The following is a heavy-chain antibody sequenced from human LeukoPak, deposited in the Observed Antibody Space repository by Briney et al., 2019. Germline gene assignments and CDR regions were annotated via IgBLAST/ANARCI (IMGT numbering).Heavy chain of an antibody. Sequence: SETLSLTCTVSGGSISSSSYYWGWIRQPPGKGLEWIGSIYYSGSTYYNPSLKSRVTISVDTSKNQFSLKLSSVTAADTAVYYCASAAAAGSPYFDYWGQGTLVTVSS. J-gene: IGHJ4*02. CDR2: IYYSGST. CDR1: GGSISSSSYY. CDR3: ASAAAAGSPYFDY. D-gene: IGHD6-13*01. V-gene: IGHV4-39*01.